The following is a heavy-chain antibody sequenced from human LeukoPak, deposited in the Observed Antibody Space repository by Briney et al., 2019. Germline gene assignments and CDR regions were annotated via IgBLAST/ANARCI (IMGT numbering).Heavy chain of an antibody. CDR1: GYTFTGYH. Sequence: ASVKVSCKASGYTFTGYHMHWVRQAPGQGLEWMGRINPNSGGTNYAQKFQGRVTMTRDTSISTAYMELSRLRSDDTAVYYCARVGYSYGYFDYWGQGTLVTVSS. CDR3: ARVGYSYGYFDY. J-gene: IGHJ4*02. CDR2: INPNSGGT. V-gene: IGHV1-2*06. D-gene: IGHD5-18*01.